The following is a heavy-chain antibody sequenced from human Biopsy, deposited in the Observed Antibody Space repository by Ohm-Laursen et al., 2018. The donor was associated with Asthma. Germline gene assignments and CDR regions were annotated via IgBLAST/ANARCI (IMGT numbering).Heavy chain of an antibody. CDR2: ISSDVRE. J-gene: IGHJ4*02. CDR1: GFTFRNFG. V-gene: IGHV3-30*03. Sequence: SLRLSCAASGFTFRNFGMHWVRQAPGKGLEWVALISSDVREWYADSVKGRFTISRDNSKNALDLQMDSLRGDDTAVYYCVRWRSGYPDHYSDFWGLGTLVTVSS. CDR3: VRWRSGYPDHYSDF. D-gene: IGHD2-21*01.